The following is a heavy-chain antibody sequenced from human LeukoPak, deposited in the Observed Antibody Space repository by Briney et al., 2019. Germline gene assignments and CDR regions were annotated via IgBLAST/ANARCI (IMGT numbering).Heavy chain of an antibody. V-gene: IGHV4-59*01. CDR2: VYNGGNT. D-gene: IGHD3/OR15-3a*01. Sequence: SETLSLTCTVSGGSIRNYYWSWIRQPPGQGLEWIGYVYNGGNTNYNPSLRSRVTISVDTSKSQFSLRLTSVTAADTAVYHCARVDTSLWTGFDPWGQGTLVTVSS. CDR1: GGSIRNYY. CDR3: ARVDTSLWTGFDP. J-gene: IGHJ5*02.